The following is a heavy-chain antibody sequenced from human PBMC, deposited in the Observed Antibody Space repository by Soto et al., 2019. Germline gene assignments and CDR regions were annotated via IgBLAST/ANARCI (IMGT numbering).Heavy chain of an antibody. V-gene: IGHV1-69*01. J-gene: IGHJ4*02. CDR1: GGTFRNHV. Sequence: QVQLVQSGAEVKKPGSSVKVSCKASGGTFRNHVFNWVRQAPGQGLEWMGGIMPVIGTPNYAQKFQGRVTITADASTSTVLMELSSLRSDDTAVYYCARDLEFRDGNISHLDYWGQGTLVTVSS. CDR2: IMPVIGTP. CDR3: ARDLEFRDGNISHLDY.